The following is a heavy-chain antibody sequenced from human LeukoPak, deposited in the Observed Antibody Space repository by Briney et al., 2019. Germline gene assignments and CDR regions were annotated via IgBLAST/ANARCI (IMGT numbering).Heavy chain of an antibody. V-gene: IGHV3-23*01. CDR2: ISGSVSGSGDST. D-gene: IGHD3-16*01. CDR1: GFSFGSYA. Sequence: GGSLRPSCAASGFSFGSYAMSWVRQAPGKGLEWVSEISGSVSGSGDSTHYADSVKGRFTISRDNSKKTLFLQMNSLRAEDTAVYYCAKGKVNHDGALDIWGQGTVVTVSS. CDR3: AKGKVNHDGALDI. J-gene: IGHJ3*02.